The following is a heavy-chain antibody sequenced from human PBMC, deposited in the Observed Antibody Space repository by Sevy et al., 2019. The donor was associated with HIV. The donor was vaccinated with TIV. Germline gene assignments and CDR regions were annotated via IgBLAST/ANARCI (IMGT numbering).Heavy chain of an antibody. CDR2: ISWNSGSI. D-gene: IGHD6-6*01. Sequence: GGSLRLSCAASGFTFDDYAMHWVRQAPGKGLEWVSGISWNSGSIGYADSVKGRFTISRDNAKNSLYLQMNSLRAEDTALYYCAKDISSIAARGGYFDYWGQGTLVTVSS. CDR3: AKDISSIAARGGYFDY. V-gene: IGHV3-9*01. CDR1: GFTFDDYA. J-gene: IGHJ4*02.